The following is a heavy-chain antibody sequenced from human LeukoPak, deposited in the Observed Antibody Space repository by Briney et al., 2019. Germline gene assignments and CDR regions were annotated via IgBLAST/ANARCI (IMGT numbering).Heavy chain of an antibody. D-gene: IGHD6-13*01. J-gene: IGHJ4*02. Sequence: PGGSLRLSCAASGFTFRSYSMNWVRQAPGKGLEWVSSISSRSSYIYYADSVKGRLTISRDNAKNPLYLQMNSMRAEDTAVYYCARESSSWYGKLTDYWGQGTLVTVSS. CDR2: ISSRSSYI. CDR3: ARESSSWYGKLTDY. CDR1: GFTFRSYS. V-gene: IGHV3-21*01.